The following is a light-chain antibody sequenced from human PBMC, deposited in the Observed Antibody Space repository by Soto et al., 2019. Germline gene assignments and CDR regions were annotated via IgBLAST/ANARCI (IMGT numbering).Light chain of an antibody. CDR3: QQSYSRPRT. J-gene: IGKJ1*01. CDR2: TTS. Sequence: DIQMTQSPSSLSASVGDRVTITCRASQTISTYLNWYQQKPGKAPNLLIYTTSNLESGVPSRFSGSGSGTDSTLTINSLQPEDFATYFCQQSYSRPRTFGQGTKVEIK. CDR1: QTISTY. V-gene: IGKV1-39*01.